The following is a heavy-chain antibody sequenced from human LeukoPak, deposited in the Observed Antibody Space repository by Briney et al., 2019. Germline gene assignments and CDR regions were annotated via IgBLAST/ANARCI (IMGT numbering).Heavy chain of an antibody. CDR1: GFTFSHYY. D-gene: IGHD5-12*01. V-gene: IGHV3-11*06. CDR2: ISSTSRST. CDR3: SSGYESDYFFYYGMDV. J-gene: IGHJ6*02. Sequence: GGSLRLSCAASGFTFSHYYMSWIRQAPGKGLEWVSYISSTSRSTTYADSVKGRFTISRDNAKNSLYLQMNSLRAEDTAVYYCSSGYESDYFFYYGMDVWGQGTTVTVSS.